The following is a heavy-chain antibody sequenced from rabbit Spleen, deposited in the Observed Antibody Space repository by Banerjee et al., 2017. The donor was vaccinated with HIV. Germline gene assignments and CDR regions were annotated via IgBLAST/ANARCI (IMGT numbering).Heavy chain of an antibody. CDR2: IDPIFGAT. J-gene: IGHJ6*01. D-gene: IGHD1-1*01. CDR3: VRGASSSGYYSL. CDR1: GFDLSSCG. V-gene: IGHV1S47*01. Sequence: QEQLVESGGGLVQPGGSLKLSCKASGFDLSSCGVSWVRQAPGKGLEWTGYIDPIFGATYYATWVNGRFTISSHNAQNTLYLQLNSLTAADTATYFCVRGASSSGYYSLWGPGTLVTVS.